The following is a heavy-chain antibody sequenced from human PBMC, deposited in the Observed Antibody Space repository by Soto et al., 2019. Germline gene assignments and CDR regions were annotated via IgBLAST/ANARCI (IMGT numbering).Heavy chain of an antibody. D-gene: IGHD6-19*01. CDR3: ARDPLLYDSDWYPNWFGP. CDR2: ITGYGATT. Sequence: EAQLLESGGGLVQPGGSLRLSCSASGFIFNNYAMSWVRQAPGKGLEWVSGITGYGATTYYAESVKGRFTISRDTSKKTLYLQMSTLTAEDTAVYYCARDPLLYDSDWYPNWFGPWGQGTLVTVSS. CDR1: GFIFNNYA. V-gene: IGHV3-23*01. J-gene: IGHJ5*02.